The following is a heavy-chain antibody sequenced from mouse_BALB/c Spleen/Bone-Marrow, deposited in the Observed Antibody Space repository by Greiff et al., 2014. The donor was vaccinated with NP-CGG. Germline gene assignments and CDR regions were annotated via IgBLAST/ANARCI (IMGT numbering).Heavy chain of an antibody. V-gene: IGHV1-87*01. D-gene: IGHD1-2*01. J-gene: IGHJ4*01. CDR2: IYPGDGDT. CDR1: GYTFTSYW. CDR3: ARRDYGIRENYYAMDY. Sequence: MQLQESGAELARPGASVKLSCKASGYTFTSYWMQWVKQRPGQGLEWIGAIYPGDGDTRYTQKFKGKSTLTADKSSSTAYMQLSSLASEDSAVYYCARRDYGIRENYYAMDYWGQGSSVTVSS.